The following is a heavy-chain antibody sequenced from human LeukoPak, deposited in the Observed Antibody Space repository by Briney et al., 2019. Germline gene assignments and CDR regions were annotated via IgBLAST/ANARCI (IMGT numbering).Heavy chain of an antibody. D-gene: IGHD3-10*01. J-gene: IGHJ4*02. V-gene: IGHV3-21*01. CDR3: VRNLFYGSGSLAY. Sequence: PGGSLRLSCAGSGYRFGAYSMNWVRQAPGKGLGWVSLITSDSNFRYYADSVKGRFTISRDNTNNSLYLQMSSLRPEDTAIYYCVRNLFYGSGSLAYWGRGTPVTVSS. CDR2: ITSDSNFR. CDR1: GYRFGAYS.